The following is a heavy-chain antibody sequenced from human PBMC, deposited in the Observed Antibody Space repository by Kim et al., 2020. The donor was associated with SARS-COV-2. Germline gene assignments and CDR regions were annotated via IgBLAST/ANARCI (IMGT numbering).Heavy chain of an antibody. Sequence: SETLSLTCSVEGGFFNDFTWDWVRQPPGGGLEWIGEISRDGAYNYKTSLKSRIRTSIDTSRNQIILRLTSVTAADTAVYFCAASGPLWDSGRAGLESWG. CDR3: AASGPLWDSGRAGLES. D-gene: IGHD3-10*01. V-gene: IGHV4-34*10. CDR2: ISRDGAY. CDR1: GGFFNDFT. J-gene: IGHJ5*01.